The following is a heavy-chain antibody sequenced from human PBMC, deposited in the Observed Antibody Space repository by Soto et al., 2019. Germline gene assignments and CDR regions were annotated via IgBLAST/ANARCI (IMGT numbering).Heavy chain of an antibody. CDR3: ARDQKYYDFWSGYYLYYFAY. D-gene: IGHD3-3*01. CDR2: INPSGGST. CDR1: GYTFTSYY. V-gene: IGHV1-46*03. Sequence: ASVKVSCKASGYTFTSYYMHWVRQAPGQGLEWMGIINPSGGSTSYAQKFQGRVTMTRDTSTSTVYMELSSLRSEDTAVYYCARDQKYYDFWSGYYLYYFAYWGQGTLVTVSS. J-gene: IGHJ4*02.